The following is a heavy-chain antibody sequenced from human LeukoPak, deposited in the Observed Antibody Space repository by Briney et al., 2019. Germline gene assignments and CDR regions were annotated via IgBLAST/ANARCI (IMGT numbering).Heavy chain of an antibody. CDR2: ISSSSSYI. CDR1: GFTFSGYS. V-gene: IGHV3-21*01. CDR3: ARDFADIVATVPYGV. D-gene: IGHD5-12*01. Sequence: PGGSLRLSCAASGFTFSGYSMNWVRQAPGKGLEWVSSISSSSSYIYYADSVKGRFTISRDNAKNSLYLQMNSLRAEDTAVYYCARDFADIVATVPYGVWGQGTTVTVSS. J-gene: IGHJ6*02.